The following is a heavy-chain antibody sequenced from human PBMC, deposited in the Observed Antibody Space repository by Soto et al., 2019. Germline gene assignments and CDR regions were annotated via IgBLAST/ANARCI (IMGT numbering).Heavy chain of an antibody. CDR1: GFTFSSYE. V-gene: IGHV3-48*03. Sequence: GGSLRLSCAASGFTFSSYEMNWVRQAPGKGLEWVSYISSSGSTIYYADSVKGRFTISRDNAKNSLYLQMNSLRAEDTAVYYCARGGNWAVYYYYGMDVWGQGTTVTVSS. CDR3: ARGGNWAVYYYYGMDV. J-gene: IGHJ6*02. D-gene: IGHD1-1*01. CDR2: ISSSGSTI.